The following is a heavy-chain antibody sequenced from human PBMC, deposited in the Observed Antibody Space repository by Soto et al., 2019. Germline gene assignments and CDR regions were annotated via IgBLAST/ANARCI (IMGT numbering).Heavy chain of an antibody. J-gene: IGHJ5*02. CDR2: VYYSGST. CDR1: GGSIASGGYY. CDR3: ARKNGPRVNWFDP. D-gene: IGHD3-10*01. V-gene: IGHV4-31*03. Sequence: ASETLSLTCTVSGGSIASGGYYWSWIRQHPGKGLEWIGYVYYSGSTHYNPSLRSRVSISVDTSKNHFSLKLSSATAADTAVYYCARKNGPRVNWFDPWGRGTLVTVSS.